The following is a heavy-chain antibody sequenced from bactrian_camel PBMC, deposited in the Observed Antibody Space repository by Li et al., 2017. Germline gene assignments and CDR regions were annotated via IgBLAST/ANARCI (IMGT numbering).Heavy chain of an antibody. CDR2: IDRYDST. CDR1: GYTYSRYC. J-gene: IGHJ6*01. CDR3: ATSTWRWTACANMADFDV. D-gene: IGHD1*01. V-gene: IGHV3S26*01. Sequence: HVQLVASGGGSVEAGGSLRLSCARSGYTYSRYCMGWFRQAPGKEREGIATIDRYDSTTYADSMKDRFTISRDNAKNILYLQMNSLKPEDTAMYYCATSTWRWTACANMADFDVWGQGTQVTVS.